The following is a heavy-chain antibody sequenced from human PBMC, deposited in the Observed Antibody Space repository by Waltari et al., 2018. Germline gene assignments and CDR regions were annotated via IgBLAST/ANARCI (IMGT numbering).Heavy chain of an antibody. CDR2: IIPILGIA. CDR1: GGTFSSYA. CDR3: ARDPTYCGGDCYLLYYYGMDV. Sequence: QVQLVQSGAEVKKPGSSVKVSCKASGGTFSSYAISWVCQTPGQGLEWMGRIIPILGIANYAQKFQGRVTITADKSTSTAYMELSSLRSEDTAVYYCARDPTYCGGDCYLLYYYGMDVWGQGTTVTVSS. V-gene: IGHV1-69*04. J-gene: IGHJ6*02. D-gene: IGHD2-21*02.